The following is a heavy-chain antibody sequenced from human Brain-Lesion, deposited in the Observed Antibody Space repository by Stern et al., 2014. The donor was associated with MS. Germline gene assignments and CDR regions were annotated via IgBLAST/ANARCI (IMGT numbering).Heavy chain of an antibody. CDR1: GGSISSSNW. J-gene: IGHJ4*02. V-gene: IGHV4-4*02. CDR3: ARFPASRPHVFDS. CDR2: SDHSGST. D-gene: IGHD6-13*01. Sequence: VHLVESGPGLVKPSGTLSLTCAVSGGSISSSNWWGWVGQSPGKGLEWIGESDHSGSTIYNPSLKSRVTVSVDKSKNRFSLNLRSVTAADTAVYFCARFPASRPHVFDSWGQGTLVTVSS.